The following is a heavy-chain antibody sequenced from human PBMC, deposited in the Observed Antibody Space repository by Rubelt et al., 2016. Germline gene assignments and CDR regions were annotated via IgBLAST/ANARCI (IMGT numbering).Heavy chain of an antibody. V-gene: IGHV4-38-2*02. CDR1: GSSISSGYH. D-gene: IGHD3-10*01. J-gene: IGHJ6*02. Sequence: QVQLQESGPGLVKPSDTLSLTCTVSGSSISSGYHWGWIRQPPGKGLEWIGSIYSSGITYYNPSLKSRDPISVDTSKNQFSLKLSVVTAADTAVYYWARVERAGLLWDVWGQGTVVTVSS. CDR2: IYSSGIT. CDR3: ARVERAGLLWDV.